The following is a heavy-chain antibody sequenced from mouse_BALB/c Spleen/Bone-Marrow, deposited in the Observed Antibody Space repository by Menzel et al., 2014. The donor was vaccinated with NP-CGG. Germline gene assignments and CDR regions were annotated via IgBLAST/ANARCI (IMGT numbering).Heavy chain of an antibody. CDR3: ARYGNYFDY. Sequence: EVHLVESGPGPVKPSQTVSLTCTVTGISITTGNYRWSWIRQFPGNKLEWIGYIYYSGTITYNSSLTSRTTITRDTSKNQFFLEMNSLTAEDTATYYCARYGNYFDYWGQGTTLTVSS. J-gene: IGHJ2*01. CDR1: GISITTGNYR. CDR2: IYYSGTI. D-gene: IGHD2-1*01. V-gene: IGHV3-5*02.